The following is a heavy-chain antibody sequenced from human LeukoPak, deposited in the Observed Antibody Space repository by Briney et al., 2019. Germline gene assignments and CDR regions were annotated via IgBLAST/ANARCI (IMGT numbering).Heavy chain of an antibody. V-gene: IGHV1-69*13. CDR2: IIPIFGTA. Sequence: GASVKVSCKASGGTFISYAISWVRQAPGQGLEWMGGIIPIFGTANYAQKFQGRVTITADESTSTAYMELSSLRSEDTAVYYCARTPDYGGRYYYYYGMDVWGQGTTVTVSS. CDR1: GGTFISYA. J-gene: IGHJ6*02. CDR3: ARTPDYGGRYYYYYGMDV. D-gene: IGHD4-23*01.